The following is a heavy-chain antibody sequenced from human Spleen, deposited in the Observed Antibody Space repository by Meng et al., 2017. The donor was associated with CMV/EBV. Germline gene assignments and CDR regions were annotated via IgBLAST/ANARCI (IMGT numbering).Heavy chain of an antibody. Sequence: SGGTCSSYAISWVRQAPGQGLEWMGGIIPIFGTANYAQKFKGRVTITTDESTRTTYMELSSLRSEDTAVYYCARGSSGYQSHLFDYWGQGTLVTVSS. CDR2: IIPIFGTA. V-gene: IGHV1-69*05. CDR3: ARGSSGYQSHLFDY. D-gene: IGHD3-22*01. J-gene: IGHJ4*02. CDR1: GGTCSSYA.